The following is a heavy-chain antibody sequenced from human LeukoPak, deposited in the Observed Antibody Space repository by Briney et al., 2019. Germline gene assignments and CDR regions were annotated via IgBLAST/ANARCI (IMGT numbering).Heavy chain of an antibody. D-gene: IGHD5-24*01. CDR3: TRVGYIDEGIDY. V-gene: IGHV3-7*04. Sequence: GGSLRLSCAASGFTFSNYGVHWVRQAPGKGLEWVANIKQDGSKKSYVDSVKGRFTISRDNAKNSLYLQMNSLRAEDTAIYYCTRVGYIDEGIDYWGQGTLVTVSS. J-gene: IGHJ4*02. CDR2: IKQDGSKK. CDR1: GFTFSNYG.